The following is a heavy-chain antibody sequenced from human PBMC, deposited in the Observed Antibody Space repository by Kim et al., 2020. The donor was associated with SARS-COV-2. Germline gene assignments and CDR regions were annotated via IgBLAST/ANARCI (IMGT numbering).Heavy chain of an antibody. D-gene: IGHD4-17*01. CDR2: ST. J-gene: IGHJ4*02. CDR3: ARDHATVIDY. V-gene: IGHV4-31*02. Sequence: STYYNPSLKSRVTISVDTSKNQFCLKLSSVTAADTAVYYCARDHATVIDYWGQGTLVTVSS.